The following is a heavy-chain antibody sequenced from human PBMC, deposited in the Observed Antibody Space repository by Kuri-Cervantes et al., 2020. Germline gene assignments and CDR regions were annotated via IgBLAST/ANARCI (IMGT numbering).Heavy chain of an antibody. Sequence: GGSLRLSCAASGFTFRSYGMHWVRQAPGKGLEWVAVISYDGSNKYYADSVKGRFTISRDNSKNTLYLQMNSLRAEDTAVYYCARGRAVRVSWFDPWGQGTLVTVSS. V-gene: IGHV3-30*19. CDR2: ISYDGSNK. CDR3: ARGRAVRVSWFDP. CDR1: GFTFRSYG. J-gene: IGHJ5*02. D-gene: IGHD4-17*01.